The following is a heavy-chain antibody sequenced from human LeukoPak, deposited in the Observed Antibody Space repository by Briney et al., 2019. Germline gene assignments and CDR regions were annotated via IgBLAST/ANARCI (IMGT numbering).Heavy chain of an antibody. CDR1: GGSISSSNW. D-gene: IGHD3-3*01. Sequence: SETLSLTCAVSGGSISSSNWWSWVRQPPGKGLEWIGEIYHSGSTNYNPSLKSRVTISVDTSKNQFSLKLSSVTAADTAVYYCARRPQPYYDFWSGYSHFDYWGQGTLVTVSS. J-gene: IGHJ4*02. V-gene: IGHV4-4*02. CDR2: IYHSGST. CDR3: ARRPQPYYDFWSGYSHFDY.